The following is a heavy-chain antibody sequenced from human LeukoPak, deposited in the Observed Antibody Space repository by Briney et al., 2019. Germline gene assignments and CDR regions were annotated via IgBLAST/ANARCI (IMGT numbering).Heavy chain of an antibody. CDR2: ISAYNGNT. CDR3: ARPYYDSSVPPYDY. CDR1: GYTFTSYG. Sequence: ASVKVSCKAPGYTFTSYGISWVRQAPGQGLEWMGWISAYNGNTNYAQKLQGRVTMTTDTSTSTAYMELRSLRSDDTAVYYCARPYYDSSVPPYDYWGQGTLVTVSS. J-gene: IGHJ4*02. D-gene: IGHD3-22*01. V-gene: IGHV1-18*01.